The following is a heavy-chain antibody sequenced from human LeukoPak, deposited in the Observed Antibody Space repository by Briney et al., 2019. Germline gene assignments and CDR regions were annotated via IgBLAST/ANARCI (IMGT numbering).Heavy chain of an antibody. D-gene: IGHD3-22*01. CDR1: GGSISSSSYY. J-gene: IGHJ6*03. CDR2: INHSGST. Sequence: SETLSLTCTVSGGSISSSSYYWGWIRQPPGKGLEWIGEINHSGSTNYNPSLKSRVTISVDTSKNQFSLKLSSVTAADTAVYYCAHTMRPSTYSSGYPYYYYYYYYYMDVWGKGTTVTISS. CDR3: AHTMRPSTYSSGYPYYYYYYYYYMDV. V-gene: IGHV4-39*07.